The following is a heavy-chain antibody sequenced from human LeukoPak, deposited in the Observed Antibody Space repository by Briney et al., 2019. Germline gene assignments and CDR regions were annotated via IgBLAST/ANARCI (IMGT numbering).Heavy chain of an antibody. D-gene: IGHD1-26*01. Sequence: GGSLGLSCAASGFTFSSYWMSWVRQAPGKGLEWVANIKQDGSEKYYVDSVKGRFTISRDNAKNSLYLQMNSLRAEDTAVYYCARGRGYSGSYYGYYFDYWGQGTLVTVSS. CDR3: ARGRGYSGSYYGYYFDY. J-gene: IGHJ4*02. V-gene: IGHV3-7*01. CDR2: IKQDGSEK. CDR1: GFTFSSYW.